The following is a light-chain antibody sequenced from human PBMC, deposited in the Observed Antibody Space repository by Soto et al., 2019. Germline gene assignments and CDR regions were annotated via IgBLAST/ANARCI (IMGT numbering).Light chain of an antibody. Sequence: DIVMTQSPDSLAVSLGERATINCKSSQSVLYNSNNKSYLAWYQQKPGQPPKLLIYWASSRESGVPVRFSGSGSGTDFTLTISSLQAEDVAIYYCQQYYTLPYTFGQGTKLEIK. V-gene: IGKV4-1*01. CDR2: WAS. J-gene: IGKJ2*01. CDR1: QSVLYNSNNKSY. CDR3: QQYYTLPYT.